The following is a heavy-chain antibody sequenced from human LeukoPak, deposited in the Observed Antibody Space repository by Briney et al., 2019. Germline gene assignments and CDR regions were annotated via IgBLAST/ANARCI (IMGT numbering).Heavy chain of an antibody. D-gene: IGHD3-16*01. CDR2: ISENGDRI. CDR1: GFTFRSFW. Sequence: PGGSLRLSCAASGFTFRSFWMHWVRQAPGKGLEYVSAISENGDRIYYANSVKGRFTNSRDNSKNTLYLQMDSLRDEDTAVYYCGGGGVGGWAFDIWGQGTMVTVSS. V-gene: IGHV3-64*01. CDR3: GGGGVGGWAFDI. J-gene: IGHJ3*02.